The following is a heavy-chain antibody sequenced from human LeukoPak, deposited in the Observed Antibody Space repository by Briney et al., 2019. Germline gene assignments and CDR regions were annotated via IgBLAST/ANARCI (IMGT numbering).Heavy chain of an antibody. J-gene: IGHJ4*02. D-gene: IGHD4-23*01. Sequence: GGSLRLSCAASGFTFSSYWMHWVRQAPGKGLVWVSRINSDGSSTSYADSVKGRFTISRNNAKNTLYLQMNGLRAEDTAVYYCARAGGNPFKTLDYWGQGTLVTVSS. CDR3: ARAGGNPFKTLDY. CDR1: GFTFSSYW. V-gene: IGHV3-74*01. CDR2: INSDGSST.